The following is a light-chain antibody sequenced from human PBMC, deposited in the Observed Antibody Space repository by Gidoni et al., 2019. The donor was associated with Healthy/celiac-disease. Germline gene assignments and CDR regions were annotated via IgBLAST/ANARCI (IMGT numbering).Light chain of an antibody. CDR2: AAS. J-gene: IGKJ3*01. Sequence: IQLTPSPSSLSASVGDRVTIPCRASQGISNYLVWYQQKPGKVPKLLIYAASTLQAGVPSRFSGSGSGTDFTLTISSLQHEDVATYYCQKYNSAPPFTFXPXTKVDIK. CDR3: QKYNSAPPFT. V-gene: IGKV1-27*01. CDR1: QGISNY.